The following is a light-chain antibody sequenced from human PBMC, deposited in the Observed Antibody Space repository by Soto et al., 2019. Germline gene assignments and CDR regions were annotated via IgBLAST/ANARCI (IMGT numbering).Light chain of an antibody. CDR1: QSFSNTY. Sequence: EIVLTQSPGTLSLSPGERATLSCRASQSFSNTYLGWYQQKPGQAPRLLIYAASYRATGIPDRFSGSGSGTDFTLTISRLEPEDFAVYSCQHYGSSPYTFGQGTKLEIK. V-gene: IGKV3-20*01. J-gene: IGKJ2*01. CDR3: QHYGSSPYT. CDR2: AAS.